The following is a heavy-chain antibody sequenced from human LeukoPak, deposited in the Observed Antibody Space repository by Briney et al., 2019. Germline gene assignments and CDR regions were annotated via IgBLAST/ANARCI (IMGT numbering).Heavy chain of an antibody. CDR1: GFTVSSNY. CDR2: IYSGGST. CDR3: ARLYSGYVFDY. V-gene: IGHV3-66*01. J-gene: IGHJ4*02. D-gene: IGHD5-12*01. Sequence: GGSLGLSCAASGFTVSSNYMSWVRQAPGKGLEWVSVIYSGGSTYYADSVKGRFTISRDNSKNTLYLQMNSLRAEDTAVYYCARLYSGYVFDYWGQGTLVTVSS.